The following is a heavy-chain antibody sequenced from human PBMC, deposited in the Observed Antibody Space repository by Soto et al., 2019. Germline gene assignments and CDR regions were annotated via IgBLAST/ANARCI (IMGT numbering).Heavy chain of an antibody. CDR2: ISHDGRVT. Sequence: QVQLVESGGGMVQPGTSLRLSCAASGFTFNSLSLHWVRQRPDKGLEWVAVISHDGRVTFYADFVKGRFTVSRDNSKNTIYLQMNTLRAEDTGVYYCAREPYGDSQYFDYGGQGTLVTVSS. D-gene: IGHD2-21*02. J-gene: IGHJ4*02. CDR3: AREPYGDSQYFDY. CDR1: GFTFNSLS. V-gene: IGHV3-30*04.